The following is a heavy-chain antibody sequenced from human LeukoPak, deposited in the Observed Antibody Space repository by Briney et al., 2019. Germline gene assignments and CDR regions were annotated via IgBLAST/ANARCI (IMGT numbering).Heavy chain of an antibody. J-gene: IGHJ6*03. V-gene: IGHV1-69*05. D-gene: IGHD2-2*01. CDR1: GGTFSSYA. CDR3: AGSPYCSSTSCYLGYYYMDV. CDR2: IIPIFGTA. Sequence: SVKVSFKASGGTFSSYAISWVRQAPGQGLEWMGGIIPIFGTANYARKFQGRVTITTDESTSTAYMELSSLRSEDTAVYYCAGSPYCSSTSCYLGYYYMDVWGKGTTVTVSS.